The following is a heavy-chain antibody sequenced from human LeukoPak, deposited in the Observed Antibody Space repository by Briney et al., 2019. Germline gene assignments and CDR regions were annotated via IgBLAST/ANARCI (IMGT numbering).Heavy chain of an antibody. D-gene: IGHD3-10*01. CDR2: ISWNSGSI. V-gene: IGHV3-9*01. J-gene: IGHJ4*02. CDR1: GFTFDDYA. CDR3: AKGHLWFGESRNPFDY. Sequence: GGSLRLSCAASGFTFDDYAMHWVRQAPGKGLEWVSGISWNSGSIGYADSVKGRFTISRDNAKNSLYLQMNSLRAEDTALYYCAKGHLWFGESRNPFDYWGQGTLVTVSS.